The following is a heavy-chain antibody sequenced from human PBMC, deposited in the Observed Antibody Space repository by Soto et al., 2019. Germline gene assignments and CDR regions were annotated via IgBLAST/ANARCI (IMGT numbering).Heavy chain of an antibody. D-gene: IGHD1-1*01. CDR2: ISYDGSNK. Sequence: QVQLVESGGGVVQPGRSLRLSCAASGFTFSSYGIHWVRQAPGKGLEWVAVISYDGSNKYYADSVKGRFTISRDNSKNTPYLQMNSLRAEDTAVYYCAKQEGVGYNYGHFDYWGQGTLVTVSS. CDR1: GFTFSSYG. J-gene: IGHJ4*02. CDR3: AKQEGVGYNYGHFDY. V-gene: IGHV3-30*18.